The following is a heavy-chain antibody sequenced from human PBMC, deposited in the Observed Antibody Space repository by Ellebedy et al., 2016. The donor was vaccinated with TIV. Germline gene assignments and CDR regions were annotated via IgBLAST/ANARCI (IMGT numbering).Heavy chain of an antibody. V-gene: IGHV3-30*03. CDR1: GFTYNQYG. CDR2: ISDDGRKD. Sequence: GESLKISCSASGFTYNQYGMHWVRQAPGKGLEWVAVISDDGRKDYYSESAKGRFTISRDNSKNTLLLLMNSLRSEDTAMYYCARDKVGRYYGSGSYPDHWGQGTLVVVSS. D-gene: IGHD3-10*01. J-gene: IGHJ4*02. CDR3: ARDKVGRYYGSGSYPDH.